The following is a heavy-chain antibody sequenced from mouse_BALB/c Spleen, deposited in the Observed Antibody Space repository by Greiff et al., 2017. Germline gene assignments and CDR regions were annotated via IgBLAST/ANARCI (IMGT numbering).Heavy chain of an antibody. CDR2: IRLKSNNYAT. D-gene: IGHD2-14*01. CDR3: TRAYYRDYYAMDY. Sequence: VQLKQSGGGLVQPGGSMKLSCVASGFTFSNYWMNWVRQSPEKGLEWVAEIRLKSNNYATHYAESVKGRFTISRDDSKSSVYLQMNNLRAEDTGIYYCTRAYYRDYYAMDYWGQGTSVTVSS. J-gene: IGHJ4*01. V-gene: IGHV6-6*02. CDR1: GFTFSNYW.